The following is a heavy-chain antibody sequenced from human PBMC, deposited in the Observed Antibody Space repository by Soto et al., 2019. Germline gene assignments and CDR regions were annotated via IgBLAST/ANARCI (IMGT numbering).Heavy chain of an antibody. D-gene: IGHD3-10*01. CDR2: IYNSGNI. V-gene: IGHV3-66*01. CDR3: ARAHNVASGGLG. CDR1: GFSVSDNY. J-gene: IGHJ4*02. Sequence: EVQLVESGGGLVQPGGSLRLSCAASGFSVSDNYMSWVRQAPGKGLEWVSVIYNSGNIHYADSVRGRFTVSRDNSENTLYLQMNSLRVEDTDVYYCARAHNVASGGLGWGQGTLVAVSS.